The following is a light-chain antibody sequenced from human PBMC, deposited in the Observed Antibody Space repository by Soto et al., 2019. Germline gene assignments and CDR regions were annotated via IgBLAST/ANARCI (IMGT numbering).Light chain of an antibody. CDR3: QRTYITPT. Sequence: DIQMTQSPSSLSASLGERVTITCRASESISNYLNWYPPXPGKAPELLIFAASSLQSGVPSRFSGSGSGTDFTLTISSLQREDLATYFCQRTYITPTFGQGTKVDI. J-gene: IGKJ1*01. V-gene: IGKV1-39*01. CDR2: AAS. CDR1: ESISNY.